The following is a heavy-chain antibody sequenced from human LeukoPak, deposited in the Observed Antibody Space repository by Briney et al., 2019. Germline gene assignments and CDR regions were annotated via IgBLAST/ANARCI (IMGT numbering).Heavy chain of an antibody. D-gene: IGHD3-10*01. V-gene: IGHV3-74*01. Sequence: GGSLRLSCAASGFTFSSYWMHWVRQAPGKGLVWVSRINSDGSSTFYADSVKGRFAVSRDNAENTLYLQMDSLTVEDTGLYYCVREIKIMGFRAFDYWGQGTPVTVSS. CDR2: INSDGSST. CDR1: GFTFSSYW. J-gene: IGHJ4*02. CDR3: VREIKIMGFRAFDY.